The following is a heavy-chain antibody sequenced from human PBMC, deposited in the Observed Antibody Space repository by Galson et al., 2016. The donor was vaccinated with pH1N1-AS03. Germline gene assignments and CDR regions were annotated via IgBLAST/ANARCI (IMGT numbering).Heavy chain of an antibody. CDR1: GDSVSSNIDA. CDR2: TYWRSTWYI. D-gene: IGHD2-15*01. CDR3: ARGRYSGFDI. V-gene: IGHV6-1*01. Sequence: CAISGDSVSSNIDAWNWIRHSPSRGLEWLGRTYWRSTWYIDYALSLKSRITINPHTSKNQFSLQLTSVIPDYTAVYYCARGRYSGFDIWGQGAKVTVSS. J-gene: IGHJ3*02.